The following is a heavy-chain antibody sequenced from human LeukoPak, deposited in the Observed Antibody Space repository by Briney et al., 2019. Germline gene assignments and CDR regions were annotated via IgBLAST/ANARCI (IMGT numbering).Heavy chain of an antibody. J-gene: IGHJ4*02. Sequence: SETLSLTCTVSGGSVTSSCYWSWIRQPPGKGLEWIGYVSISGTKYNPSLKSRVTISVDTSKNHFSLKLSSVTAADTAVYYCARARGYYYDFDYWGQGALLTVSS. V-gene: IGHV4-61*03. D-gene: IGHD3-22*01. CDR2: VSISGT. CDR1: GGSVTSSCY. CDR3: ARARGYYYDFDY.